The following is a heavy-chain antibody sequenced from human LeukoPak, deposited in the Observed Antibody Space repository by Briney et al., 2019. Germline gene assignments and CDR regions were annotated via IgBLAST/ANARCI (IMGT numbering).Heavy chain of an antibody. D-gene: IGHD2-2*01. Sequence: GGSPRLSCAASGFTFSNAWMSWVRQAPGKGLEWVGRIKSKTDGGTTDYAAPVKGRFTISRDDSKNTLYLQMNSLKTEDTAVYYCTTDLSGRYCSSTSCSVHWGQGTLVTVSS. CDR1: GFTFSNAW. CDR3: TTDLSGRYCSSTSCSVH. V-gene: IGHV3-15*01. CDR2: IKSKTDGGTT. J-gene: IGHJ4*02.